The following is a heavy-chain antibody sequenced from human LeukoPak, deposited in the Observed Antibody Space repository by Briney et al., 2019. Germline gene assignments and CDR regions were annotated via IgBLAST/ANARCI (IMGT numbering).Heavy chain of an antibody. V-gene: IGHV4-59*08. CDR1: GGSISTYY. Sequence: PSETLSLTCSVSGGSISTYYWSRIRQTPGKGLEWIGYVYDSGTTNYNPSLKGRVTISSDTSKNQFSLNLRSVNAADTAIYYCARHGGSLGYFDYWGQGTLVTVSS. J-gene: IGHJ4*02. CDR2: VYDSGTT. CDR3: ARHGGSLGYFDY. D-gene: IGHD1-26*01.